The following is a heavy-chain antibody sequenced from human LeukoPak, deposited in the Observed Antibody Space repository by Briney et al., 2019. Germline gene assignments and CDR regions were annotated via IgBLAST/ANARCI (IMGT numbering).Heavy chain of an antibody. V-gene: IGHV3-48*04. CDR3: ARDLVYDILTGDAFDI. J-gene: IGHJ3*02. CDR2: ISSSSSTI. D-gene: IGHD3-9*01. Sequence: PGGSLRLSCAASGFTFSSYSMNWVRQAPGKGLEWVSYISSSSSTIYYADSVKGRFTISRDNVKNSLYLQMNSLRAEDTAVYYCARDLVYDILTGDAFDIWGQGTMVTVSS. CDR1: GFTFSSYS.